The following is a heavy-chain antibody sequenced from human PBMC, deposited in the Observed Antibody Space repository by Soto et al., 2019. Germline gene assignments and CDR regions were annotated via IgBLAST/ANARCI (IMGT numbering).Heavy chain of an antibody. J-gene: IGHJ5*02. D-gene: IGHD3-9*01. CDR2: INPSGGST. CDR1: GYTFTSYY. V-gene: IGHV1-46*01. CDR3: ARDGGTAYYDILTGYLHNWFDP. Sequence: ASVKVSCKASGYTFTSYYMHWVRQAPGQGLEWMGIINPSGGSTSYAQKFQGRVTMTRDTSTSTVYMELSSLRSEDTAVYYCARDGGTAYYDILTGYLHNWFDPWGQGTMVTVYS.